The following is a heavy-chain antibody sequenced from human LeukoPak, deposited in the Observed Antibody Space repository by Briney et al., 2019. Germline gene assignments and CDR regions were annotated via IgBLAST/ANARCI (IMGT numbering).Heavy chain of an antibody. CDR2: IYYSGSI. Sequence: SETLSLTCTVSGGSISSGDYYWRWIRQPPGKGLEWIGYIYYSGSIYYNPSLKSRVTISVDTSKNQFSLKLSSVTAADTAVYYCARVVYGDYYFDYWGQGTLVTVSS. CDR1: GGSISSGDYY. CDR3: ARVVYGDYYFDY. J-gene: IGHJ4*02. D-gene: IGHD4-17*01. V-gene: IGHV4-30-4*01.